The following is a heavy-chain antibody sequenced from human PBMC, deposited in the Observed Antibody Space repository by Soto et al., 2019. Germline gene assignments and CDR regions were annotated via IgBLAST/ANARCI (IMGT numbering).Heavy chain of an antibody. D-gene: IGHD1-26*01. CDR1: GFTFSSYG. CDR2: ISYDGSNK. Sequence: ESGGGVVQPGRSLRLSCAASGFTFSSYGMHWVRQAPGKGLEWVAVISYDGSNKYYADSVKGRFTISRDNSKNTLYLQMNSLRAEDTAVYYCAKDRAGSYADYWGQGTLVTVSS. CDR3: AKDRAGSYADY. J-gene: IGHJ4*02. V-gene: IGHV3-30*18.